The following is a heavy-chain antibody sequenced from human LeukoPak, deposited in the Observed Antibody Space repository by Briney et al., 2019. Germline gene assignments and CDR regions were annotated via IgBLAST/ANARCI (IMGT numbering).Heavy chain of an antibody. CDR3: TTAHCGGDCYSNYYGMDV. CDR1: GFTFINAW. Sequence: GGSLRLSCAASGFTFINAWMSWVRQAPGKGLEWVGRIKSKTDGGTTDYAAPVKGRFTISRDDSKNTLYLQMNSLKTEDTAVYYCTTAHCGGDCYSNYYGMDVWGQGTTVTVSS. J-gene: IGHJ6*02. CDR2: IKSKTDGGTT. V-gene: IGHV3-15*01. D-gene: IGHD2-21*02.